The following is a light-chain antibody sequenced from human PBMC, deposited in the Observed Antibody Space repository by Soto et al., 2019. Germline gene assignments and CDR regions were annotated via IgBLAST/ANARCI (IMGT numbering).Light chain of an antibody. CDR3: QQRSNWPRT. CDR2: DAF. Sequence: EIVLTQSPATLSLSPGERATLSCRASQSVSSYLAWYQQKPGQAPRLLIYDAFKRATGIPARFSGSGSGTDFTLTISSLEPEDFAVYYCQQRSNWPRTFGQGTKLEIK. CDR1: QSVSSY. V-gene: IGKV3-11*01. J-gene: IGKJ2*01.